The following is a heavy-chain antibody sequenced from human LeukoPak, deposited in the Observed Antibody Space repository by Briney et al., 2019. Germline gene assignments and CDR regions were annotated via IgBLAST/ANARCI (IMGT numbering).Heavy chain of an antibody. V-gene: IGHV4-61*02. D-gene: IGHD6-13*01. CDR2: LYTSGST. Sequence: SQTLSLTCTVSGGSVSSGTYYWSWIRQPAGKGLEWIGRLYTSGSTNYNPSLKSRVTISVDTSKNQFSLKLSSVTAADTAMYYCARGGIAAAGTLDYWGQGTLVTVSS. CDR1: GGSVSSGTYY. CDR3: ARGGIAAAGTLDY. J-gene: IGHJ4*02.